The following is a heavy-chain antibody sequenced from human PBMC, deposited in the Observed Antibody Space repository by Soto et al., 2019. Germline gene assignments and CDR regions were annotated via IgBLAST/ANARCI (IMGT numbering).Heavy chain of an antibody. CDR2: VYHSGGT. D-gene: IGHD3-22*01. Sequence: QLQLQESGSGLVKPSQTLSLTCAVSGDSIRSGGYSWNWIRQPPGKGLGWIGYVYHSGGTDYNPSLKSRVTITVDSSNNQFSLKLSAVTAADTAVYYCARDSRSGYYLDYWGQGTLVTVSS. J-gene: IGHJ4*02. CDR3: ARDSRSGYYLDY. CDR1: GDSIRSGGYS. V-gene: IGHV4-30-2*01.